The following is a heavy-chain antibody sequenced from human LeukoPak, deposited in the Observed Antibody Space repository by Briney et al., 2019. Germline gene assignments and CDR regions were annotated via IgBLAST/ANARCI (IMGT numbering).Heavy chain of an antibody. CDR2: ISGSGGST. J-gene: IGHJ6*02. CDR3: AKVATMGDYYGMDV. Sequence: GWSLRLSCAASGFTFSSYAMSWVRQAPGKGLEWVSAISGSGGSTYYADSVKGRFTISRDNSKNTLYLQMNSLRAEDTAVYYCAKVATMGDYYGMDVWGQGTTVTVSS. CDR1: GFTFSSYA. D-gene: IGHD5-12*01. V-gene: IGHV3-23*01.